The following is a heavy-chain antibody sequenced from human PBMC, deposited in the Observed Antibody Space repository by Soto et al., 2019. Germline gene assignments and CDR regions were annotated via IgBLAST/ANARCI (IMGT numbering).Heavy chain of an antibody. Sequence: PSETLSLTCTVSGGSISSGGYYWSWIRQHPGKGLEWIGYIYYSGSTYYNPSLNSRVTISVDTSKYQFSLRLTSVTAADTAVYYCARLSGIGYYYFGIDVWGQGTTVTVSS. V-gene: IGHV4-31*03. CDR1: GGSISSGGYY. CDR3: ARLSGIGYYYFGIDV. D-gene: IGHD6-13*01. CDR2: IYYSGST. J-gene: IGHJ6*02.